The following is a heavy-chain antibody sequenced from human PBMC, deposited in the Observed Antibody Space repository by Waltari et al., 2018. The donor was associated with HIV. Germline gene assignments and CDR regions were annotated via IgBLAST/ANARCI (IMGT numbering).Heavy chain of an antibody. J-gene: IGHJ6*02. V-gene: IGHV3-7*01. CDR3: ARYGSHPYGMDV. Sequence: EVQLVESGGDLVQPGGSLRRSSATPGFTFSSHWMTWVRQGPGKGGEWVANIDQPGSGKYYADSVKGRFTISRDNAKNSLFLQMNSLRAEDTAVYYCARYGSHPYGMDVWGQGTTVTVSS. CDR2: IDQPGSGK. CDR1: GFTFSSHW. D-gene: IGHD4-17*01.